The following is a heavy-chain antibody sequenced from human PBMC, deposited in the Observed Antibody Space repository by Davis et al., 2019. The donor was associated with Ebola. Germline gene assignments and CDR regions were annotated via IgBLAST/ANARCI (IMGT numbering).Heavy chain of an antibody. Sequence: PSETLSLPCTVSGGSISSDYWSWIRPPPGKGLEWIGYIYYSGSTNYNPSLKSRVTISVDTSKNQFSLKLSSVTAADTAVYYCAREVPYCSSTSCQPPYYYYGMDVWGQGTTVTVSS. CDR3: AREVPYCSSTSCQPPYYYYGMDV. CDR2: IYYSGST. CDR1: GGSISSDY. J-gene: IGHJ6*02. V-gene: IGHV4-59*01. D-gene: IGHD2-2*01.